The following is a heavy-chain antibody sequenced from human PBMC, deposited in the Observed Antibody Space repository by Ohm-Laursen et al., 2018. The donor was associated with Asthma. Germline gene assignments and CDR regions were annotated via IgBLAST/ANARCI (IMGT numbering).Heavy chain of an antibody. CDR3: ARGATTVTTSHDAFDI. V-gene: IGHV1-69*01. J-gene: IGHJ3*02. D-gene: IGHD4-17*01. CDR1: GGTFSSYA. CDR2: IIPIFGTA. Sequence: SSVKVPCKASGGTFSSYAISWVRQAPGQGLEWMGGIIPIFGTANYAQKFQGRVTVTADESTSTAYMELSSLRSEDTAVYYCARGATTVTTSHDAFDIWGQGTMVTVSS.